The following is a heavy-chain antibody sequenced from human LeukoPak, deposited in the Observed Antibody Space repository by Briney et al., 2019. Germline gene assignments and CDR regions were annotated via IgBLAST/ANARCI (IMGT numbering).Heavy chain of an antibody. Sequence: PGGSLRLSCAASGFTFSSYSMNWVRQAPGKGLEWVSSISSSSSYIYYADSVKGRFTISRDNAKNSLYLQMNSPRAEDTAVYYCARRSSGYYYFFDYWGKGTLVTVSS. V-gene: IGHV3-21*01. D-gene: IGHD3-22*01. CDR2: ISSSSSYI. CDR3: ARRSSGYYYFFDY. CDR1: GFTFSSYS. J-gene: IGHJ4*02.